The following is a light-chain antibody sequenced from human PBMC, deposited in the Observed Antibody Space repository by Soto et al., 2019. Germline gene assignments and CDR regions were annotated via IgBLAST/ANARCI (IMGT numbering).Light chain of an antibody. CDR1: QTVSSNY. CDR3: QQYGSSPHT. V-gene: IGKV3-20*01. CDR2: GAS. J-gene: IGKJ2*01. Sequence: EFVLTQSPGTLSLSPGERATLSCRASQTVSSNYLAWYQQKPGQAPRLLIYGASSRATGIPDRFSGSGSGTDFTLTISRLEPEDFAVYYCQQYGSSPHTFGEGTKVDIK.